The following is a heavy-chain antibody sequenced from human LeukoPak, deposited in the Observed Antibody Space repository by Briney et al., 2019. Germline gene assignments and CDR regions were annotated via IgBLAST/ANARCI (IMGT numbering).Heavy chain of an antibody. J-gene: IGHJ4*02. D-gene: IGHD1-7*01. CDR1: GFTFSSSG. CDR3: AKEVFRNYLFDS. Sequence: GGSLRLSCAASGFTFSSSGMHWVRQAPGKGLDWVAFIQYDGNVKYYTDSVKGRFTISRDDSKNTIYLQMNSLRPEDTAVYYCAKEVFRNYLFDSWGQGTLVTVSS. CDR2: IQYDGNVK. V-gene: IGHV3-30*02.